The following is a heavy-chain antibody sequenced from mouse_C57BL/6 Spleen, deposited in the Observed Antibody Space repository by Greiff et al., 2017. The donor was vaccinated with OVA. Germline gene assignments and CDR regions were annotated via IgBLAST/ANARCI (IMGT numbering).Heavy chain of an antibody. J-gene: IGHJ3*01. CDR1: GFTFSSYA. CDR2: ISSGGDYI. CDR3: TRDRTTVVEGAWCAY. Sequence: EVNVVESGEGLVKPGGSLKLSCAASGFTFSSYAMSWVRQTPEKRLEWVAYISSGGDYIYYADTVKGRFTISRDNARNTLYLQMSSLKSEDTAMYYCTRDRTTVVEGAWCAYWGQGTLVTVSA. D-gene: IGHD1-1*01. V-gene: IGHV5-9-1*02.